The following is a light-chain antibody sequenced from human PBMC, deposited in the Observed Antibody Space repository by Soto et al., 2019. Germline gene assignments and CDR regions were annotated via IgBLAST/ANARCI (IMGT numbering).Light chain of an antibody. CDR1: RSVLDSNQKNY. V-gene: IGKV4-1*01. CDR2: WAS. CDR3: QQYYTAPLT. J-gene: IGKJ4*01. Sequence: DFVMTQSPDSLAVSLGERATINCKSSRSVLDSNQKNYLAWYQQKSGQPPKLLIYWASTRESGVPDRFSGSGSGTDFTLTISSLQAEDAAVYYCQQYYTAPLTFSGGTKVEIK.